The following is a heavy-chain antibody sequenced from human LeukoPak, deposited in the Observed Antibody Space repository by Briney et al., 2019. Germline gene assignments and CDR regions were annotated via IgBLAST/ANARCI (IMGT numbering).Heavy chain of an antibody. D-gene: IGHD2-21*02. CDR1: GYTFTGYD. J-gene: IGHJ5*02. V-gene: IGHV1-2*02. Sequence: GASVKVSFKASGYTFTGYDLHWVRQAPGQGLEWMGWINPKSGGTNYAQKFHGRVTMTMDTSINTAYMQLSSLRSDDTAVYSCARECCGSSCYGACGGAGGADCFSTWFVPWGQGTLVTVSS. CDR2: INPKSGGT. CDR3: ARECCGSSCYGACGGAGGADCFSTWFVP.